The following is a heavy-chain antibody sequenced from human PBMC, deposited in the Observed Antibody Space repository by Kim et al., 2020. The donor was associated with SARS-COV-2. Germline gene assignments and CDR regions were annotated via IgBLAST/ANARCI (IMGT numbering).Heavy chain of an antibody. D-gene: IGHD6-19*01. V-gene: IGHV4-39*01. J-gene: IGHJ1*01. CDR2: ISYSGST. Sequence: SETLSLTCTVSGGSISSSSYYWGWIRQPPGKGLEWIGSISYSGSTYYNPSLKSRVTISVDTSKNQFSLKLSSVTAADTAVYYCARQSAVAGTYFHHWGQGTRVTVSS. CDR3: ARQSAVAGTYFHH. CDR1: GGSISSSSYY.